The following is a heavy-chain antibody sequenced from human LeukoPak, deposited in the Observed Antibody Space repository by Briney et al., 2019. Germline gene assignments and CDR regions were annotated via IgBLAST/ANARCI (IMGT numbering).Heavy chain of an antibody. V-gene: IGHV1-69*13. D-gene: IGHD3-10*01. CDR2: IIPIFGTA. CDR3: ARDLEYYYGSGSYYNWFDP. J-gene: IGHJ5*02. CDR1: GGTFSSYA. Sequence: SVKVFCKASGGTFSSYAISWVRQAPGQGLEWMGGIIPIFGTANYAQKFQGRVTITADESTSTAYMELSSLRSEDTAVYYCARDLEYYYGSGSYYNWFDPWGQGTLVTVSS.